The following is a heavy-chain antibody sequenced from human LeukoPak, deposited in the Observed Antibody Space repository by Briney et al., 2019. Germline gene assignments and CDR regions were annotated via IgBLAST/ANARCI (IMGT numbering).Heavy chain of an antibody. V-gene: IGHV4-39*07. CDR1: GGSISSSTYY. CDR2: IYYSGTT. D-gene: IGHD5-12*01. Sequence: PSETLSLTCTVSGGSISSSTYYWGWIRQPPGKGLECIGSIYYSGTTNYNPSLKSRVTISLDTSRNQFSLKLRSVTTADTAVYYCARRRVYSGSGEFDFWGQGTLVTVSS. J-gene: IGHJ4*02. CDR3: ARRRVYSGSGEFDF.